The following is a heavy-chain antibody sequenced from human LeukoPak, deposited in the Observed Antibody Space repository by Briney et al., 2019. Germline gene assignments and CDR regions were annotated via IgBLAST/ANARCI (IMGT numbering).Heavy chain of an antibody. CDR2: ISYDGSNK. D-gene: IGHD3-16*01. CDR3: AGRYDYFDY. CDR1: GFTFSSYA. Sequence: GGSLRLSCAASGFTFSSYAMHWVRQAPGKGLEWVAVISYDGSNKYYADSVKGRFTISRDNSKNTLYLQMNSLRAEDTAVYYCAGRYDYFDYWGQGTLVTVSS. J-gene: IGHJ4*02. V-gene: IGHV3-30*04.